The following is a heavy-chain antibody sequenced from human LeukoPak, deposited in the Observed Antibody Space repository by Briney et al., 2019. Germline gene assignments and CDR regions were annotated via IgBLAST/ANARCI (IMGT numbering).Heavy chain of an antibody. J-gene: IGHJ4*02. Sequence: PGGSLRLSCAASGFTFSSYSMDWVRQAPGKGLEWVSYISSSSSTIYYADSVKGRFTISRDNAKNSLYLQMNSLRAEDTAVYYCAKNVRYPPVDYWGQGTLVTVSS. CDR3: AKNVRYPPVDY. D-gene: IGHD3-16*02. CDR1: GFTFSSYS. CDR2: ISSSSSTI. V-gene: IGHV3-48*01.